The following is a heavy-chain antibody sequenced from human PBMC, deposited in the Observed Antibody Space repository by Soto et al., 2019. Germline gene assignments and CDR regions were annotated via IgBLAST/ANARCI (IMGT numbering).Heavy chain of an antibody. V-gene: IGHV1-3*01. CDR2: INAGNGNT. CDR3: ARELQGLYYFDY. J-gene: IGHJ4*02. Sequence: ASVKVSCKGSGYTFTSQAIAWVRQAPGQGLEWMGWINAGNGNTKYSQKFQGRVTITRDTSASTAYMELTSLRSEDTAVYYCARELQGLYYFDYWGQGTLVTVSS. CDR1: GYTFTSQA. D-gene: IGHD2-15*01.